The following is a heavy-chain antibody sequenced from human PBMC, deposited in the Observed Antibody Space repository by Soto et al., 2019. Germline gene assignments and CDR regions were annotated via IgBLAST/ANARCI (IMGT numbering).Heavy chain of an antibody. CDR2: ISSSGSTI. J-gene: IGHJ6*03. CDR1: GFTFSDYY. V-gene: IGHV3-11*01. Sequence: QVQLVESGGGLVKPGGSLRLSCAASGFTFSDYYMSWIRQAPGKGLEWVSYISSSGSTIYYADSVKGRFTISRDNAKNSLYLQMNSQRAEDTAVYYCARVQGYCSSTSCHYYYYYMDVWGKGTTVTVSS. D-gene: IGHD2-2*01. CDR3: ARVQGYCSSTSCHYYYYYMDV.